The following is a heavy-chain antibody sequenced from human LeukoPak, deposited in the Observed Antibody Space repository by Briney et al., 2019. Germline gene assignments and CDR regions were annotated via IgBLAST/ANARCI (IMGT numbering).Heavy chain of an antibody. CDR2: ISGSGGRT. CDR1: GFTFSSYV. J-gene: IGHJ4*02. CDR3: ARFYYDSSRGAY. Sequence: GGSLRLSCAASGFTFSSYVMSWVRQAPGKGLEWVSVISGSGGRTYYADSVKGRFSISRDNSKNTLYLQMNSLRDEDTAVYYCARFYYDSSRGAYWGQGTLVTVSS. D-gene: IGHD3-22*01. V-gene: IGHV3-23*01.